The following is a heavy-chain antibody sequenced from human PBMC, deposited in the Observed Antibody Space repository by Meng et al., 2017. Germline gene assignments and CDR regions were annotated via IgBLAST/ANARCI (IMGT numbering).Heavy chain of an antibody. Sequence: SETLSLTCTVSGGSISSGGYYWSWIRQHPGKGLEWIGYIYYSGNTYYNPSLKSRVTISVDTSKNQFSLKLSSVTAADTAVYYCARGKATTVTTYYYGMDVWGQGTTVTVSS. CDR2: IYYSGNT. CDR3: ARGKATTVTTYYYGMDV. V-gene: IGHV4-31*03. J-gene: IGHJ6*02. D-gene: IGHD4-17*01. CDR1: GGSISSGGYY.